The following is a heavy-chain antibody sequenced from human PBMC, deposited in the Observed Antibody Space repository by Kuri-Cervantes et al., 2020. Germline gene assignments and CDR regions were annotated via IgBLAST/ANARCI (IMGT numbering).Heavy chain of an antibody. CDR1: GFTFSSYW. CDR2: IKQDGSEK. D-gene: IGHD3-3*01. CDR3: AKDNGPGTIFGVVNSHYYGMDV. Sequence: GESLKISCAASGFTFSSYWMSWVRQAPGKGLEWVANIKQDGSEKYYVDSVKGRFTISRDNAKNSLYLQMNSLRAEDTALYYCAKDNGPGTIFGVVNSHYYGMDVWGQGTTVTVSS. J-gene: IGHJ6*02. V-gene: IGHV3-7*03.